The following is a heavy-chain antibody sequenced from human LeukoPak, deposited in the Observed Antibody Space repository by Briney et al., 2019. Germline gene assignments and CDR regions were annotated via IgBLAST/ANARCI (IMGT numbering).Heavy chain of an antibody. V-gene: IGHV3-21*01. CDR3: ARIGRRGDYTDY. D-gene: IGHD4-17*01. CDR2: ISSSSSYI. J-gene: IGHJ4*02. Sequence: GGSLRLSCAASGFTFSSYSMNWVRQAPGKGLEWVSSISSSSSYIYHADSVKGRFTISRDNAKNSLYLQMNSLRAEDTAVYYCARIGRRGDYTDYWGQGTLVTVSS. CDR1: GFTFSSYS.